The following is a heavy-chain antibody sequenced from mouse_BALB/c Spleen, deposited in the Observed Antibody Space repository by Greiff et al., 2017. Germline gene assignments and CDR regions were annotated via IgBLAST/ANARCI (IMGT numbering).Heavy chain of an antibody. D-gene: IGHD1-1*01. Sequence: EVQLVESGGGLVKPGGSLKLSCAASGFTFSDYYMYWVRQTPEKRLEWVATISDGGSYTYYPDSVKGRFTISRDNAKNNLYLQMSSLKSEDTAMYYCARDEDYGSSYGWFAYWGQGTLVTVSA. CDR3: ARDEDYGSSYGWFAY. V-gene: IGHV5-4*02. J-gene: IGHJ3*01. CDR2: ISDGGSYT. CDR1: GFTFSDYY.